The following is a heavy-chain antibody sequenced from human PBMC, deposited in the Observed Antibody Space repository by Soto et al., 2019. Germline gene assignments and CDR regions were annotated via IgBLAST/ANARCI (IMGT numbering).Heavy chain of an antibody. J-gene: IGHJ5*02. D-gene: IGHD1-1*01. CDR3: VRDGTKTLRDWFDP. V-gene: IGHV4-4*07. CDR2: IYATGTT. Sequence: QVQLQESGPGLVKPSETLSLTCTVSGASISGFYWSWIRKSAGQGLEWIGRIYATGTTDYNPSLLCRVIMSVDTSKKKFSLKLRSVTAADSAVYYCVRDGTKTLRDWFDPWGQGISVTVSS. CDR1: GASISGFY.